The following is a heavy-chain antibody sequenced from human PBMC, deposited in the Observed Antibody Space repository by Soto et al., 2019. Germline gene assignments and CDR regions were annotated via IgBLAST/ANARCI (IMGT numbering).Heavy chain of an antibody. CDR2: IYYSGSP. Sequence: QVHLQESGPGLVKPSQTLSLTCTVSGGSISSGGYYWSWIRQYPGKGLEWIGYIYYSGSPYYNPSLKSRVTISVDTSKNQFSLKLSSVTAADTAVYYCARVSLSYCSGGNCYSGSLQYWGQGTLVTVSS. CDR3: ARVSLSYCSGGNCYSGSLQY. D-gene: IGHD2-15*01. CDR1: GGSISSGGYY. J-gene: IGHJ1*01. V-gene: IGHV4-31*03.